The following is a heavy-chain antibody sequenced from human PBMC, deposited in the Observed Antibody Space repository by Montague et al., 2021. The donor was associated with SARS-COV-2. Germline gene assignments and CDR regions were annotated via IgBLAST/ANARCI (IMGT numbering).Heavy chain of an antibody. CDR3: AREYPGFTLDY. CDR1: GGSISSYY. V-gene: IGHV4-59*01. J-gene: IGHJ4*02. CDR2: IYYSGST. D-gene: IGHD6-25*01. Sequence: SETLSLTCTVSGGSISSYYWSWIRQPPGKGLEWIGYIYYSGSTNYNPSLKSRVTISVDTSKNQFSLKLSSVTAADTAVYYCAREYPGFTLDYWGQGTPVTVSS.